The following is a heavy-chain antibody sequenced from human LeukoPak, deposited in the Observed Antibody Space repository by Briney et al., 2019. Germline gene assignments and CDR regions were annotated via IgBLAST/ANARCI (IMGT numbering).Heavy chain of an antibody. CDR2: INPSGGST. CDR1: GYTFTSYY. D-gene: IGHD2-15*01. J-gene: IGHJ4*02. V-gene: IGHV1-46*01. Sequence: ASVTVSFKASGYTFTSYYMHWVRQAPGQGLEWMGIINPSGGSTSYAQKFQGRVTMTRDTSTSTVYMELSSLRSEDTAVYYCAREFGCSGGSCYYGFDYWGQGTLVTVSS. CDR3: AREFGCSGGSCYYGFDY.